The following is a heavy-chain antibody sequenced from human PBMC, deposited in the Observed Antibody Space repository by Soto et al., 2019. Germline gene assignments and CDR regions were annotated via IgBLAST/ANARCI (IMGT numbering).Heavy chain of an antibody. D-gene: IGHD3-16*02. Sequence: LRLSCAASGFTFSSYSMSWVRQAPGKGLEWVSGFRTSGDGGTTYYADSVKGRFTISRDNSKNMLFLQMNSLRAEDTAVYYCAKEGSGDYVWGSYRYTWDYWGQGTLVTVSS. CDR2: FRTSGDGGTT. V-gene: IGHV3-23*01. J-gene: IGHJ4*02. CDR3: AKEGSGDYVWGSYRYTWDY. CDR1: GFTFSSYS.